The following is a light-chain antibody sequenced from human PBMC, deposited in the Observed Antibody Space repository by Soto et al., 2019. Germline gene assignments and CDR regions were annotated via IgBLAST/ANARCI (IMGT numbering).Light chain of an antibody. Sequence: QSVLTQPPSVSGAPGQRVTISCTGSSSNIGAGYDVHWYQQLPGTAPKFLIYGNSNRPSGVPDRFSGSKSGTSASLAITGLQYEDEADYYCQSYDSSLSGGVFGGGTKLTVL. CDR1: SSNIGAGYD. CDR2: GNS. CDR3: QSYDSSLSGGV. V-gene: IGLV1-40*01. J-gene: IGLJ3*02.